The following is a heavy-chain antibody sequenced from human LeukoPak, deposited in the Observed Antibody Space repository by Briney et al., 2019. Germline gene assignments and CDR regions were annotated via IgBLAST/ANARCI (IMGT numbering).Heavy chain of an antibody. V-gene: IGHV4-34*01. CDR2: INHSGSA. J-gene: IGHJ4*02. D-gene: IGHD1-26*01. CDR3: ARVVPRGALIDY. CDR1: GGSFSASY. Sequence: SETLSLTCAGYGGSFSASYWSWIRQPPGEGLEWIGDINHSGSASYNPSLKSRVAISVDTSKNQFSLKLSSVTAADTAVYYCARVVPRGALIDYWGQGTLVTVSS.